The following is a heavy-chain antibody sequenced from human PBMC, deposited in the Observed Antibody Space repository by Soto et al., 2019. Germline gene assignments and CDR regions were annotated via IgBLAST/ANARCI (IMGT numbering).Heavy chain of an antibody. D-gene: IGHD5-18*01. CDR2: IKQDGSEK. Sequence: EVQLVESGGGLVQPGGSLGLSCAASGFTFSTYWMNWVRQAPGNGLEWVANIKQDGSEKYYVDSVRGRFTISRDNAKNSLYLQMNSLRVEDTAVYYCARGDTPMITGMDAFDIWGQGTMVTVSS. CDR1: GFTFSTYW. CDR3: ARGDTPMITGMDAFDI. J-gene: IGHJ3*02. V-gene: IGHV3-7*01.